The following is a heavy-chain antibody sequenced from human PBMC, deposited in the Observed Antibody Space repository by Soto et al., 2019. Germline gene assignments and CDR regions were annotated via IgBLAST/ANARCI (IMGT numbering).Heavy chain of an antibody. V-gene: IGHV3-48*02. CDR2: IGGARSTAI. J-gene: IGHJ6*02. CDR3: ARDFGYDDF. Sequence: GGSLRLSCAASGFTFSNYNMNWVRQAPGKGLEWVSHIGGARSTAIYYADSVKSRFTISRDNAENSLYLQMNSLRDEDTAVYYCARDFGYDDFWGQGTTVTVSS. D-gene: IGHD3-22*01. CDR1: GFTFSNYN.